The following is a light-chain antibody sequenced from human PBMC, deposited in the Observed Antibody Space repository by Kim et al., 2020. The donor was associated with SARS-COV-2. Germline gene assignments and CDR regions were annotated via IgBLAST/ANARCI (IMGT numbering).Light chain of an antibody. J-gene: IGLJ2*01. CDR2: EVT. CDR1: SSDIGAYNY. V-gene: IGLV2-14*01. CDR3: SSYTNSNTLT. Sequence: QSVVTQPASVSGSPGQSITISCTGTSSDIGAYNYVSWYQHHPGKAPKLMIFEVTLRPSGVSNRFSGSKSGNTASLTISGLQAEDEGYYYCSSYTNSNTLTFGGGTQLTVL.